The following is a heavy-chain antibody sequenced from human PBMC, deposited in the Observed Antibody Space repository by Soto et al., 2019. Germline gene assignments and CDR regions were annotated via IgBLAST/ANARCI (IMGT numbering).Heavy chain of an antibody. V-gene: IGHV4-39*01. D-gene: IGHD2-2*01. J-gene: IGHJ4*02. CDR3: ASRYAASEFDH. CDR1: GYSISRSGYN. CDR2: TTNNGGT. Sequence: SETLSLTCSFSGYSISRSGYNWAWIRQSPGEGLEWIASTTNNGGTQYSPSLKSRVTIFVDTSKNEFSLKVTSVTASDTGVYFCASRYAASEFDHWGQGSLVTVSS.